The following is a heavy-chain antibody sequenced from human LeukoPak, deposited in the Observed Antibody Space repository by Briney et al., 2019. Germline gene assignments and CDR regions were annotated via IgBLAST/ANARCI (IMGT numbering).Heavy chain of an antibody. Sequence: GASVKVSCKASGGTFSSYAISWVRQAPGQGLEWMGRIIPICGIANYAQKFQGRVTITADKSTSTAYMELSSLRSEDTAVYYCARDVKRITIFGVVKPAYYYYGMDVWGQGTTVTVSS. J-gene: IGHJ6*02. CDR2: IIPICGIA. CDR3: ARDVKRITIFGVVKPAYYYYGMDV. D-gene: IGHD3-3*01. CDR1: GGTFSSYA. V-gene: IGHV1-69*04.